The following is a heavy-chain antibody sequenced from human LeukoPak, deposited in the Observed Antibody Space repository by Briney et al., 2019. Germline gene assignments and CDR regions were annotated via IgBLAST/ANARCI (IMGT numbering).Heavy chain of an antibody. CDR1: GFTFSSYA. Sequence: PGGSLRLSCAASGFTFSSYAMHWVRQAPGKGLEWVAVISYDGSNKYYADSVKGRFSVSRDNSKNTLYLQMNSLRGDDTAVYYCAKASTRWAGANWFDPWGQGTLVTVSS. CDR2: ISYDGSNK. J-gene: IGHJ5*02. V-gene: IGHV3-30-3*01. D-gene: IGHD4-23*01. CDR3: AKASTRWAGANWFDP.